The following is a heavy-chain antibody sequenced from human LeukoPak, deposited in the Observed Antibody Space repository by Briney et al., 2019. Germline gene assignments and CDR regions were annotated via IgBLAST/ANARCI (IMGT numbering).Heavy chain of an antibody. CDR2: IKQDGSEK. J-gene: IGHJ4*02. CDR1: GFIFSRYV. Sequence: GSLRLSCAASGFIFSRYVMSWVRQAPGKGLEWVANIKQDGSEKYYVDSVKGRFTISRDNAKNSLYLQMNSLKAEDTAVYYCARDPRPLDYWGQGTLVTVSS. V-gene: IGHV3-7*01. CDR3: ARDPRPLDY.